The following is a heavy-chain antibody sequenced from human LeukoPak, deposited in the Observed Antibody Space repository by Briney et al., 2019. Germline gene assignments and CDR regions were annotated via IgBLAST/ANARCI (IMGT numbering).Heavy chain of an antibody. J-gene: IGHJ4*02. V-gene: IGHV3-48*03. CDR2: ISSSGSTI. CDR1: GFTFSSYE. Sequence: PPGGSLRLSCAASGFTFSSYEMNWVRQAPGKGLEWVSYISSSGSTIYYADSVKGRFTISRDNAKNSLYLQMNSLRAEDTAVYYCARGFTSGSSNLDYWGQGTLVTVSS. D-gene: IGHD1-26*01. CDR3: ARGFTSGSSNLDY.